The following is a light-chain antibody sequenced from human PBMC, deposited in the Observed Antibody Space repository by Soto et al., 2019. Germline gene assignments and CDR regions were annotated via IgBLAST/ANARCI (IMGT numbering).Light chain of an antibody. CDR3: QQYNTWRSIT. V-gene: IGKV3-15*01. J-gene: IGKJ5*01. CDR1: QSISSN. Sequence: EIVMTQSPATLSVSPGERATLSCRASQSISSNLGWYQQRPGQAPRLLIYGASTRATVIPARFSGSGSGTDFTLTISSMQSEDFAVYECQQYNTWRSITFGQGTRLEIK. CDR2: GAS.